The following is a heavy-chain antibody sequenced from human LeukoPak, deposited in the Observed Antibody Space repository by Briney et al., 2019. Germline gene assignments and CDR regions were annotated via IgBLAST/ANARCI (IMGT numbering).Heavy chain of an antibody. CDR3: ARARYDRSGYSDY. J-gene: IGHJ4*02. D-gene: IGHD3-22*01. V-gene: IGHV4-38-2*01. CDR1: GYSISSGYY. CDR2: IYHSGST. Sequence: SETLSLTCAVSGYSISSGYYWGWIRQPPGKGLEWIGSIYHSGSTYYNPSLKSRVTISVDTSKNQFSLKLSSVTAADTAVYYCARARYDRSGYSDYWGQGTLVTVSS.